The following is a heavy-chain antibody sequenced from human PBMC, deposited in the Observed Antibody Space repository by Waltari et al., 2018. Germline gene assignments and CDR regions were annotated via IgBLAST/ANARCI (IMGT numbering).Heavy chain of an antibody. D-gene: IGHD1-26*01. CDR1: GYSLPELS. CDR3: ATLNPGEIYSGSLYFDY. Sequence: QVQLVQSGAEVKKPGASVKVSCKVSGYSLPELSMHWVRQAPGKGLAWMGGFDPEDGETIYAQKFQGRVTMTEDTSTDTAYMELSSLRSEDTAVYYCATLNPGEIYSGSLYFDYWGQGTLVTVSS. V-gene: IGHV1-24*01. CDR2: FDPEDGET. J-gene: IGHJ4*02.